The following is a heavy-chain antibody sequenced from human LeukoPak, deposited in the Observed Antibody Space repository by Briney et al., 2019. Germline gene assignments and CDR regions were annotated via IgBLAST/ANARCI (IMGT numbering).Heavy chain of an antibody. Sequence: PSETLSLTCAVYGGSFSGYYRSWIRQPPGKGLEWIGEISHSGSTNYNPSLKSRVTISVDTSKNQFSLKLSSVTAADTAVYYCASQGFDPWGQGTLVTVSS. J-gene: IGHJ5*02. CDR1: GGSFSGYY. CDR3: ASQGFDP. V-gene: IGHV4-34*01. CDR2: ISHSGST.